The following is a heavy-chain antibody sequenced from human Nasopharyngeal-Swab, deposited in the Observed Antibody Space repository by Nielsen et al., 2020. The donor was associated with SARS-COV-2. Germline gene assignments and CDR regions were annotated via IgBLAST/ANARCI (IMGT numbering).Heavy chain of an antibody. Sequence: GESLKISCAASDFTVSGNYMTWVRQAPGKGLEWVSAISSTGDYIYYAASVKGRFTISRDNAKNSVYLQMNSLRVEDTALYYCTRDTPAMFAYWGQGTLVSVSS. CDR1: DFTVSGNY. J-gene: IGHJ4*02. V-gene: IGHV3-21*01. CDR3: TRDTPAMFAY. CDR2: ISSTGDYI. D-gene: IGHD2-15*01.